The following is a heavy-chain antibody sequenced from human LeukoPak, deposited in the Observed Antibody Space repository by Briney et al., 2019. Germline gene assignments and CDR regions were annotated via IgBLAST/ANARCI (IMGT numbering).Heavy chain of an antibody. V-gene: IGHV4-39*01. CDR2: IYYSGST. Sequence: PSETLSLTCTVSGGSISSSSYYWGWIRQPPGKGLEWIGSIYYSGSTYYNPSLKSRVTISVDTSKNQFSLKLSSVTAADTAVYYCASDEGSSSSWNFNWFDPWGQGTLVTVSS. CDR1: GGSISSSSYY. D-gene: IGHD6-6*01. J-gene: IGHJ5*02. CDR3: ASDEGSSSSWNFNWFDP.